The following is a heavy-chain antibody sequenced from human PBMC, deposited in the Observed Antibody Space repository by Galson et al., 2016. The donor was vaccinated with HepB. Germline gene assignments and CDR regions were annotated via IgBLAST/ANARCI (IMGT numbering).Heavy chain of an antibody. CDR1: GFTPDHYA. CDR3: AKDSGAYYYDSSGYRSNAFDI. D-gene: IGHD3-22*01. Sequence: SLRLSCAASGFTPDHYAMHWVRQAPGKGLEWVSGISWNSGSIGNADSVKGRFTISRDNAKNSLYMQMNSLRAGDTALYYCAKDSGAYYYDSSGYRSNAFDIWGQGTMVTVSS. CDR2: ISWNSGSI. J-gene: IGHJ3*02. V-gene: IGHV3-9*02.